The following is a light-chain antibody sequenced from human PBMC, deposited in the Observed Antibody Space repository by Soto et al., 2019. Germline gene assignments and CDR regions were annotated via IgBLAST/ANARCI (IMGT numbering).Light chain of an antibody. J-gene: IGKJ5*01. Sequence: EIVLTQSPGTLSLSPGERATLSCRASQSVSTSLAWYQQKPGQAPKLLIYGASSRATGIPDRFSGSGSGTDFTLTISRLEPEDFAVYHCQQCYRLITFGLGTRLEIK. CDR2: GAS. CDR1: QSVSTS. CDR3: QQCYRLIT. V-gene: IGKV3-20*01.